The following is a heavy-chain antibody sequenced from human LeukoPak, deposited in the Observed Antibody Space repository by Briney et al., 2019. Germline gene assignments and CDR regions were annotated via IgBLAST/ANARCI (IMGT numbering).Heavy chain of an antibody. V-gene: IGHV3-74*01. CDR1: GFTFRSYW. Sequence: PGGSLRLSCAGSGFTFRSYWMHWVRQDPGKGLVWVARINGDGSSISYADSVKGRFTISRDNSKNTLYLQMNSLRAEDTAVYYCAKGGYGSGSYYNLDTGFDYWGQGTLVTVSS. J-gene: IGHJ4*02. CDR2: INGDGSSI. CDR3: AKGGYGSGSYYNLDTGFDY. D-gene: IGHD3-10*01.